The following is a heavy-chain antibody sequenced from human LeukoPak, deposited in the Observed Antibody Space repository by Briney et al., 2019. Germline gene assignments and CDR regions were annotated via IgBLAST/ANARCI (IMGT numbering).Heavy chain of an antibody. D-gene: IGHD6-19*01. CDR3: ARLRYSSGWYLDY. J-gene: IGHJ4*02. Sequence: PSETLSLTCAVSGGSISSGGYSWSWIRQPPGKGLEWIGYIYHSGSTYYNPSLKSRVPISVDRSKNQFSLKLSSVTAADTAVYYCARLRYSSGWYLDYWGQGTLVTVSS. CDR1: GGSISSGGYS. V-gene: IGHV4-30-2*01. CDR2: IYHSGST.